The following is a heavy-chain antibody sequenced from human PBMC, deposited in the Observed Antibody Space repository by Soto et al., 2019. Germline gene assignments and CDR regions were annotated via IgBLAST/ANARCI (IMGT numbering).Heavy chain of an antibody. CDR1: GFTFSSYA. J-gene: IGHJ5*02. CDR3: AKGPQYCGGDCYPNWFDP. CDR2: ISGSGGST. V-gene: IGHV3-23*01. D-gene: IGHD2-21*01. Sequence: GGSLRLSCAASGFTFSSYAMSWVRQAPGKGLEWVSAISGSGGSTYYADSVKGRFTISRDNSKNTLYLQMNSLRAEDTAVYYCAKGPQYCGGDCYPNWFDPWGQGTLVTVSS.